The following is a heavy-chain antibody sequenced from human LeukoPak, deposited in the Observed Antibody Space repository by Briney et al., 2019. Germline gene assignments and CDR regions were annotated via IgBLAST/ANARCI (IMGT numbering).Heavy chain of an antibody. V-gene: IGHV4-59*08. CDR2: INYSGSA. D-gene: IGHD2-21*02. J-gene: IGHJ4*02. CDR3: AKWGVVTAFDY. Sequence: PSETLSLTCTVSGGSISNYYWSWIRQPPGKELEWIGYINYSGSANSNPSLKSRVTISVDTSKNQFSLKLNSVTAADTAVYYCAKWGVVTAFDYWGQGTLVTVSS. CDR1: GGSISNYY.